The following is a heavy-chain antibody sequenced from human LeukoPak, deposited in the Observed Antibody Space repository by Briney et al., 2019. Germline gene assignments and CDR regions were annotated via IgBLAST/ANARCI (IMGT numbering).Heavy chain of an antibody. D-gene: IGHD3-3*01. Sequence: GSLRLSCAASGSTFSSYAMHWVRQAPGKGLEWVAVISYDGSNKYYADSVKGRFTISRDNSKNTLYLQMNSLRAEDTAVYYCARTYYDFWSGYYSHFDYWGQGTLVTVSS. V-gene: IGHV3-30*04. CDR1: GSTFSSYA. CDR2: ISYDGSNK. CDR3: ARTYYDFWSGYYSHFDY. J-gene: IGHJ4*02.